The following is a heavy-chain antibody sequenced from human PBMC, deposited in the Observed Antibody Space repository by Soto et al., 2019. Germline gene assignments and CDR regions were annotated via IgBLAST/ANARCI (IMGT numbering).Heavy chain of an antibody. D-gene: IGHD6-19*01. CDR1: GFTFSSYA. J-gene: IGHJ1*01. V-gene: IGHV3-23*01. CDR2: ISGSGGST. CDR3: AKGVVVAGTFAEYFQH. Sequence: EVQLLESGGGLVQPGGSLRLSCAASGFTFSSYAMSWVRQAPGKGLEWVSAISGSGGSTYYADSVKGRFTISRDNSKNTLYLQMNSLGAEDTAVYYCAKGVVVAGTFAEYFQHWGQGTLVTVSS.